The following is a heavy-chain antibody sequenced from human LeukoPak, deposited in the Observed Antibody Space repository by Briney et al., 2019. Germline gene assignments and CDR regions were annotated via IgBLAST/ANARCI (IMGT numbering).Heavy chain of an antibody. CDR1: GGSISSGGYS. J-gene: IGHJ4*02. CDR3: ASRYYYDSSGYN. CDR2: IYHSGST. V-gene: IGHV4-30-2*01. Sequence: SETLSLTCAVSGGSISSGGYSWSWIRQPPGKGLEWIGYIYHSGSTYYNPSLKSRVTISVDTSKNQFSLKLSSVTAADTAVYYCASRYYYDSSGYNWGQGTLVTVSS. D-gene: IGHD3-22*01.